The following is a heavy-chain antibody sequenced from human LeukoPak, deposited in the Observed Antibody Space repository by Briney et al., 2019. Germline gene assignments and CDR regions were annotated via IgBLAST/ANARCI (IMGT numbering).Heavy chain of an antibody. J-gene: IGHJ4*02. CDR1: GGSISSGGYY. Sequence: SETLSLTCTVSGGSISSGGYYWSWIRQHPGKGLEWIVYIYYSGSTYYNPSLKSRVTISVDTSKNQFSLKLSSVTAADTAVYYCARLLWFGELIFLDYWGQGTLVTVTS. CDR2: IYYSGST. D-gene: IGHD3-10*01. CDR3: ARLLWFGELIFLDY. V-gene: IGHV4-31*03.